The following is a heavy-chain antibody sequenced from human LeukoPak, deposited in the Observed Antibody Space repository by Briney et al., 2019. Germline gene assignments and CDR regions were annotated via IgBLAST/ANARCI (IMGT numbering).Heavy chain of an antibody. D-gene: IGHD1-26*01. V-gene: IGHV1-8*01. CDR1: GYTFTSYD. CDR3: ARGRGVVGATSPTYYYYYYMDD. CDR2: MNPNSGNT. J-gene: IGHJ6*03. Sequence: ASVKVSCKASGYTFTSYDINWVRQATGQGLEWMGWMNPNSGNTGYAQKFQGRVTMTRNNSISTAYMELSSLRSEDTAVYYCARGRGVVGATSPTYYYYYYMDDWGKGTTVTVSS.